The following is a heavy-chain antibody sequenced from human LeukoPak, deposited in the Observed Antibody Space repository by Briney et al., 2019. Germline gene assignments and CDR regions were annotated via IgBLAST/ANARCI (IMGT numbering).Heavy chain of an antibody. D-gene: IGHD3-3*01. J-gene: IGHJ4*02. CDR2: IRFDGSNK. V-gene: IGHV3-30*02. CDR3: AKDPYDFWSGSTDRVFDY. Sequence: GGSLRLSCAESRFTFSSYGMHWVRQAPGKGLEWVAFIRFDGSNKYYADSVKGRFTISRDNSKNTLYLQMNSLRGEDTAVYYCAKDPYDFWSGSTDRVFDYWGQGTLVTVSS. CDR1: RFTFSSYG.